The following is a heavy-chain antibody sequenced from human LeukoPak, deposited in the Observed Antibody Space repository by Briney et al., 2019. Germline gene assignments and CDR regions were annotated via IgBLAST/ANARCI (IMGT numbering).Heavy chain of an antibody. D-gene: IGHD1-26*01. CDR1: GGSISSYY. CDR3: ARQGIVGASNHFDY. J-gene: IGHJ4*02. CDR2: IYYSGST. Sequence: PSETLSLTCTVSGGSISSYYWSRIRQPPGKGLEWIGYIYYSGSTNYNPSLKSRVTISVDTSKNQFSLKLSSVTAADTAVYYCARQGIVGASNHFDYWGQGTLVTVSS. V-gene: IGHV4-59*08.